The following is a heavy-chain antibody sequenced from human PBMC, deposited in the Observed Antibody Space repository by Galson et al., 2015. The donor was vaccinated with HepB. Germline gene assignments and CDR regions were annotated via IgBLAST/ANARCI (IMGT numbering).Heavy chain of an antibody. D-gene: IGHD7-27*01. CDR2: INPSGGST. CDR1: GYTFTSYY. Sequence: SVKVSCKASGYTFTSYYMHWVRQAPGQGLEWMGIINPSGGSTSYAQKFQGRVTMTRDTSTSTVYMELSSLRSEDTAVYYCARDGEAPVCRECYYYGMDVWGQGTTVTVSS. J-gene: IGHJ6*02. CDR3: ARDGEAPVCRECYYYGMDV. V-gene: IGHV1-46*01.